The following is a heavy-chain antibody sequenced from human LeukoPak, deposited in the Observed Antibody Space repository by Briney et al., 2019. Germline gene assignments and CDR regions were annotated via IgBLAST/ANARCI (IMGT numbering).Heavy chain of an antibody. CDR2: IYHSGST. J-gene: IGHJ4*02. Sequence: SETLSLTYAVSGGSISSGGYSWSWIRQPPGKDLEWIGYIYHSGSTYYNPSLKSRVTISVDRSKNQFSLKLSSVTAADTAVYYCARASYGDYSLCYWGQGTLVTVSS. D-gene: IGHD4-17*01. V-gene: IGHV4-30-2*01. CDR1: GGSISSGGYS. CDR3: ARASYGDYSLCY.